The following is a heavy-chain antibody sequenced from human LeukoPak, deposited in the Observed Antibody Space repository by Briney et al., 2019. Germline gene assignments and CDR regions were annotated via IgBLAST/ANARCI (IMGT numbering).Heavy chain of an antibody. J-gene: IGHJ4*02. CDR1: GFTFSSYD. CDR3: ARGGNRYCSGGSCYMFDY. Sequence: PGGSLRLSCAASGFTFSSYDMHWVRQATGKGLEWVSAIGTAGYTYYPGSVKGRFTISRENAKNSLYLQMNSLRAGDTAVYYCARGGNRYCSGGSCYMFDYWGQGTLVTVSS. CDR2: IGTAGYT. V-gene: IGHV3-13*01. D-gene: IGHD2-15*01.